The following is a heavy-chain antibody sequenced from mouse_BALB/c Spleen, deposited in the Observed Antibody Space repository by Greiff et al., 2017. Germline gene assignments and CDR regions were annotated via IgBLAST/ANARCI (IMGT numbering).Heavy chain of an antibody. Sequence: VQLQQSGAELVKPGASVKLSCKASGYTFTSYYMYWVKQRPGQGLEWIGEINPSNGGTNFNEKFKSKATLTVDKSSSTAYMQLSSLTSEDSAVYYCTRGGGFDYWGQGTTLTVSS. CDR3: TRGGGFDY. CDR1: GYTFTSYY. J-gene: IGHJ2*01. CDR2: INPSNGGT. V-gene: IGHV1S81*02.